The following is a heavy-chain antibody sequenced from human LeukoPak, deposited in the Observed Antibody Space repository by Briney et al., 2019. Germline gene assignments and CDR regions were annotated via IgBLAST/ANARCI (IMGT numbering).Heavy chain of an antibody. CDR1: GYSINNYW. CDR2: IYPADSDI. V-gene: IGHV5-51*01. D-gene: IGHD2-15*01. Sequence: ESLKISCKGSGYSINNYWIAWVRQMPGKGLEWMGIIYPADSDIRYSLSFQGQVTISADKSISTAYLQWSSLKASDTAMYYCARQEYCSGASCYTWFDPWGQGTLVTVSS. CDR3: ARQEYCSGASCYTWFDP. J-gene: IGHJ5*02.